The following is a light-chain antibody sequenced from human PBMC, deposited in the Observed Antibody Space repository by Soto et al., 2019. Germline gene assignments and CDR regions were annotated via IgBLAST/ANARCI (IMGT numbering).Light chain of an antibody. V-gene: IGKV3-20*01. CDR1: RSFASSY. CDR2: AAS. CDR3: HHYDSSPPYT. Sequence: EIVLTQSPATLSLYPGERATLSCMASRSFASSYLAWYQHKPGQAPRLLIYAASSRATGIPDRFIGSGSGTDFTLTISRLEPDDSAVYYCHHYDSSPPYTLGQGTKVDIK. J-gene: IGKJ2*01.